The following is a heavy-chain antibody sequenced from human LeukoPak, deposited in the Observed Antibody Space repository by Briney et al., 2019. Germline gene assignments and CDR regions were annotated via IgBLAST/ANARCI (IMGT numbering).Heavy chain of an antibody. CDR2: IIPIFGTA. CDR1: GGTFSSYA. CDR3: AIVREDLYDYIWSH. D-gene: IGHD3-16*01. V-gene: IGHV1-69*05. J-gene: IGHJ4*02. Sequence: SVKVSCKASGGTFSSYAISWVRQAPGQGLEWMGGIIPIFGTANYAQKFQGRVTITTDESTSTAYMELSSLRSEDTAVYYCAIVREDLYDYIWSHWGQGTLVTVSS.